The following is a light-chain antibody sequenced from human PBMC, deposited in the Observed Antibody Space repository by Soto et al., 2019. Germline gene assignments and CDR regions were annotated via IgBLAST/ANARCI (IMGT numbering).Light chain of an antibody. CDR2: DAS. CDR1: QSVGSA. Sequence: EIVLTQSPATLSLSPGERATLSCRASQSVGSALAWYQQRPGQAPRLLLYDASNRATDIPARFSGSGSGTDVTLTISSLEPEDFAVYYCQQRSDWSRLTFGGGTRVEVK. J-gene: IGKJ4*01. CDR3: QQRSDWSRLT. V-gene: IGKV3-11*01.